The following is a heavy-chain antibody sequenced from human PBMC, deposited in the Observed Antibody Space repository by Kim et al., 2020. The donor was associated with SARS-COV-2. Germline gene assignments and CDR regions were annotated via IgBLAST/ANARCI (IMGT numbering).Heavy chain of an antibody. CDR1: LS. Sequence: LSLDWVRQAPGKGLEWMGGFDPEDGETIYAQKFQGRVTMTEDTSTDTAYMELSSLRSEDTAVYYCATDYCSGGSCYKPYYYYGMDVWGQGTKVTV. CDR3: ATDYCSGGSCYKPYYYYGMDV. V-gene: IGHV1-24*01. J-gene: IGHJ6*02. D-gene: IGHD2-15*01. CDR2: FDPEDGET.